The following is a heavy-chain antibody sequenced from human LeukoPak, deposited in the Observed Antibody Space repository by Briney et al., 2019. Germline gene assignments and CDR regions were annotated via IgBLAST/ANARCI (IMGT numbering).Heavy chain of an antibody. CDR3: ATEGPAMYYDILTGPRGAFDI. J-gene: IGHJ3*02. Sequence: ASVKVSCKVSGYTLTELSMHWGRQAPGKGREWRGGFDPEDGETIYTQKFQGRVTMTEDTSTDTAYMELSSLRSEDTAVYYCATEGPAMYYDILTGPRGAFDIWGPGTMVTVSS. CDR2: FDPEDGET. D-gene: IGHD3-9*01. CDR1: GYTLTELS. V-gene: IGHV1-24*01.